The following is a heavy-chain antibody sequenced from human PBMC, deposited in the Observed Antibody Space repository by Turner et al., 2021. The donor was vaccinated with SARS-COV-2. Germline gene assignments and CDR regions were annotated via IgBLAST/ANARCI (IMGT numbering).Heavy chain of an antibody. Sequence: QVQLQQWGAGPLKPSETLYLICAVIGGSLSGYYWTWVRQPPGTGLEWIGVVHPYGTTYYYPSLKGRVSMSVDTSKNKFSLKLTSVTAADTAFYYCARGDDPRKSGVVWGQGTLVTVSS. CDR1: GGSLSGYY. J-gene: IGHJ4*02. V-gene: IGHV4-34*01. CDR2: VHPYGTT. CDR3: ARGDDPRKSGVV. D-gene: IGHD3-3*01.